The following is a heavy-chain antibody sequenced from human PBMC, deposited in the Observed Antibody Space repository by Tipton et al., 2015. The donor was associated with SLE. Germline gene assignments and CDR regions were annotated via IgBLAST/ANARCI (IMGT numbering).Heavy chain of an antibody. J-gene: IGHJ5*02. CDR3: ASSKQLVGWFDP. Sequence: TLSLTCTVSGGSISSHYWSWIRQPPGKGLEWIGYIYYSGSTNYNPPLKSRVTISVDTSKNQFSLKLSSVTAADTAVYYCASSKQLVGWFDPWGQGTLVTVSS. V-gene: IGHV4-59*08. CDR1: GGSISSHY. D-gene: IGHD6-6*01. CDR2: IYYSGST.